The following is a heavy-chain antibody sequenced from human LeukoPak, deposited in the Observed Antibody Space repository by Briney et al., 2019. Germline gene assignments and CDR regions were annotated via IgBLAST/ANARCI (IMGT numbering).Heavy chain of an antibody. CDR2: IRSSDSTT. V-gene: IGHV3-48*04. D-gene: IGHD3-22*01. CDR1: GFSFSRYG. CDR3: AKRADSSAHSFDY. Sequence: QPGGSLRLSCAASGFSFSRYGMKWVRQAPGKGLEWLSYIRSSDSTTYYADSVKGRFTISRDNAKNSQYLQMDSLRVEDTAVYYCAKRADSSAHSFDYWGQGTLVTVSS. J-gene: IGHJ4*02.